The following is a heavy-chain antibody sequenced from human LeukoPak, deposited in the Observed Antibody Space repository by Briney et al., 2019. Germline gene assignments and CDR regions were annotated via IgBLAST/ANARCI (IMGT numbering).Heavy chain of an antibody. CDR1: GGTFSSYA. V-gene: IGHV1-69*05. J-gene: IGHJ6*03. CDR2: IIPIFGTA. Sequence: SSVKVSCKASGGTFSSYAISWVRQAPGQGLEWMGRIIPIFGTANYAQKFQGRVTITTDESTSTAYMELSSLRSEDTAVYYCEREEAAAGYYYYYYYRDVWGKGTTVTVSS. CDR3: EREEAAAGYYYYYYYRDV. D-gene: IGHD6-13*01.